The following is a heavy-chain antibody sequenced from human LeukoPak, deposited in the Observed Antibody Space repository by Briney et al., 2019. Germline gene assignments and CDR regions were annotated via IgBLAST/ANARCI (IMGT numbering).Heavy chain of an antibody. CDR2: ISYDGSNK. Sequence: GGSLRLSCAASGFTFSSYGMHSVRQAPGKGLEWVAVISYDGSNKYYADSVKGRFTISRDTTKNTLYLQMNSLRAEDTAVYYCAKDIVVVPAAMKSYCYYGMDVWGKGTTVTVSS. D-gene: IGHD2-2*01. CDR1: GFTFSSYG. CDR3: AKDIVVVPAAMKSYCYYGMDV. V-gene: IGHV3-30*18. J-gene: IGHJ6*04.